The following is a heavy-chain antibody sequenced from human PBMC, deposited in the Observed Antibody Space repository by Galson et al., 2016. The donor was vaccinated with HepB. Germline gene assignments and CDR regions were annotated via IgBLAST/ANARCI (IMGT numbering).Heavy chain of an antibody. D-gene: IGHD6-6*01. CDR3: AHPVETSSSSVWTYYYYYYGVGV. V-gene: IGHV3-23*01. J-gene: IGHJ6*04. CDR1: GFTFSSYA. Sequence: SLRLSCAASGFTFSSYAMSWVRQAPGKGLEWVSGISNSGDDTYYADSVKGRFTISRDNSRNTLYLQMNSLRAEDSAVYYCAHPVETSSSSVWTYYYYYYGVGVWGRGTTVTVSS. CDR2: ISNSGDDT.